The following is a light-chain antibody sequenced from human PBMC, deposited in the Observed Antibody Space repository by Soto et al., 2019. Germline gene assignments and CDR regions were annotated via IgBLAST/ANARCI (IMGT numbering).Light chain of an antibody. CDR3: QQRSNWPIT. Sequence: EIVLTQSPGTLSLSPVERATLSGMASQSVDSYLVWYQQKPGQAPRLLIYDASNRATGIPARFSGSGSGTDFTLTISSLEPEDFAVYYCQQRSNWPITFGQGTRLEIK. CDR2: DAS. J-gene: IGKJ5*01. V-gene: IGKV3-11*01. CDR1: QSVDSY.